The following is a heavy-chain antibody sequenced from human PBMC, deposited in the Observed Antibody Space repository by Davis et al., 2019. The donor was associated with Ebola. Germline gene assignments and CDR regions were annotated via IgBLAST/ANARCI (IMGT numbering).Heavy chain of an antibody. V-gene: IGHV1-2*02. CDR2: INPNSGGT. D-gene: IGHD2-15*01. Sequence: ASVKVSCKASGYTFNSYYIHWVRQAPGQGLEWMGWINPNSGGTNYAQKFQGRVTMTRDTSISTAYMELSRLRSDDTAVYYCAREIGWSGGSCSHFDYWGQGTLVTVSS. CDR3: AREIGWSGGSCSHFDY. CDR1: GYTFNSYY. J-gene: IGHJ4*02.